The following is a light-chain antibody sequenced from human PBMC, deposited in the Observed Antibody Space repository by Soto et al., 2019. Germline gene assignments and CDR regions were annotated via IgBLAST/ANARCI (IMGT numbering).Light chain of an antibody. CDR3: QQYTNRPQT. V-gene: IGKV3-15*01. Sequence: EIVMTQSPVTLSVSPGERATLSCRASQSVSSNLAWYRQRPGQAPRLLIYGASTRATSIPARFSGSGSGTEFTLTISSLQSEDFAVYYCQQYTNRPQTFGQGTKVEIK. CDR1: QSVSSN. CDR2: GAS. J-gene: IGKJ1*01.